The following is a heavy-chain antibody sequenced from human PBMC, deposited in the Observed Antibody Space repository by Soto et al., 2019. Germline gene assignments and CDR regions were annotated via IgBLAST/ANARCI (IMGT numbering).Heavy chain of an antibody. V-gene: IGHV3-7*01. CDR2: IKQDESQR. Sequence: GGSLRLSCAASGFGFSSYWMSWVRQAPGKGLEWVANIKQDESQRYYVDSVKGRFTISRDNAKNSLYLHMISLRVEDTAVYYCARETTYSYDSSAYCDYWGQGTMVTVYS. CDR1: GFGFSSYW. J-gene: IGHJ4*02. CDR3: ARETTYSYDSSAYCDY. D-gene: IGHD3-22*01.